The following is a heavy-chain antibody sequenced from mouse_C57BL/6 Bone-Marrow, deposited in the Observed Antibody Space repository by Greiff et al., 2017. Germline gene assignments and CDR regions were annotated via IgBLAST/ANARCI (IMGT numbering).Heavy chain of an antibody. J-gene: IGHJ4*01. Sequence: VQLQQPGAELVRPGSSVKLSCKASGYTFTSYWMHWVKQRPIQGLEWIGNIDPSDSETHYNQKFKDKATLTVDKSSSTAYMELRSLTSEDSAVYYCASDDFTVFYYAMDYWGQGTSVTVSS. D-gene: IGHD2-4*01. V-gene: IGHV1-52*01. CDR1: GYTFTSYW. CDR2: IDPSDSET. CDR3: ASDDFTVFYYAMDY.